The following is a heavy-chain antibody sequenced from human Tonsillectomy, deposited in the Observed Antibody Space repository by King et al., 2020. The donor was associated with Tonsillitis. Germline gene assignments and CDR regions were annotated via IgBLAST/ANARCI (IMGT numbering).Heavy chain of an antibody. CDR2: ISGSGGST. J-gene: IGHJ5*02. CDR3: AKSLAGISGWFDP. Sequence: EVQLVESGGGLVQPGGSLRLSCAASGFTFSSYAMSWVRQAPGKGLEWVSAISGSGGSTYYADSVKGRFTITRDNSKNTRYMQMKSLRAEDTAVYYCAKSLAGISGWFDPWGQGTLVTVSS. V-gene: IGHV3-23*04. CDR1: GFTFSSYA. D-gene: IGHD3-10*01.